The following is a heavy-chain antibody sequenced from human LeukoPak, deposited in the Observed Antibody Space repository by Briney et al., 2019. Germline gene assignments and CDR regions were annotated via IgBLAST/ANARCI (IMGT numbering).Heavy chain of an antibody. V-gene: IGHV3-9*01. Sequence: GGSLRLSCAASGFTFDDYAMHWVRQAPGKGLEWVSGISWNSGSIGYADSVKGRFTISRDNAKNSLYLQMNSLRAEDTAVYYCARDGRFRDLITMVRGVIIPPSGFDYWGQGTLVTVSS. D-gene: IGHD3-10*01. CDR1: GFTFDDYA. CDR3: ARDGRFRDLITMVRGVIIPPSGFDY. CDR2: ISWNSGSI. J-gene: IGHJ4*02.